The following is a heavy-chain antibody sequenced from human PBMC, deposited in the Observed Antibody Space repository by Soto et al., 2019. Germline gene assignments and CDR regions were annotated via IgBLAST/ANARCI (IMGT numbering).Heavy chain of an antibody. V-gene: IGHV3-23*01. CDR1: GFTFSSYA. Sequence: GGSLRLSCAASGFTFSSYAMSWVRQAPGKGLEWVSAISGSGGSTYYADSVKGRFTISRDNSKNTLYLQMNSLRAEDTAVYYCAKDPSCPDTAMVCRGGWFDPWGQGTLVTVSS. CDR3: AKDPSCPDTAMVCRGGWFDP. J-gene: IGHJ5*02. CDR2: ISGSGGST. D-gene: IGHD5-18*01.